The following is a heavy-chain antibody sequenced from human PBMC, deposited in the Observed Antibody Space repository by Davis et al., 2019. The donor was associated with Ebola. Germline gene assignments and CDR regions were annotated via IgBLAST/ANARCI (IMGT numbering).Heavy chain of an antibody. CDR2: ISAYNGNT. V-gene: IGHV1-18*04. CDR1: GYTFTSYG. CDR3: ARVVVLWFGELLIRHDWFDP. D-gene: IGHD3-10*01. Sequence: AASVKVSCKASGYTFTSYGISWVRQAPGQGLEWMGWISAYNGNTNYAQKLQGRVTMTTDTSTSTAYMELRSLRSDDTAVYYCARVVVLWFGELLIRHDWFDPWGQGTLVTVSS. J-gene: IGHJ5*02.